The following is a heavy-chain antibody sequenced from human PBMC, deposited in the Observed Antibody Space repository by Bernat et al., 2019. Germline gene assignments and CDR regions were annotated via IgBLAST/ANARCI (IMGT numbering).Heavy chain of an antibody. Sequence: QVQLVESGGDLVQPGRSLRLSCAASGFSFNSYTLHWVRQAPGKGLEWVAIISCDGSDKYYAESVKGRFTISRDNSKNTLYMEMNSLRGEDTAIYYCSRGGETRRAYYDAFDIWGHGAMVTVSS. CDR1: GFSFNSYT. CDR3: SRGGETRRAYYDAFDI. CDR2: ISCDGSDK. D-gene: IGHD3-10*01. J-gene: IGHJ3*02. V-gene: IGHV3-30*01.